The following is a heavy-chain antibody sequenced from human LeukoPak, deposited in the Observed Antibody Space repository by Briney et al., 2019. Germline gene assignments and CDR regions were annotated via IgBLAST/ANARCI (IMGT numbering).Heavy chain of an antibody. V-gene: IGHV4-34*01. CDR3: ARGAVPYYDILTGYPFDY. J-gene: IGHJ4*02. CDR1: GGSFSGYY. CDR2: INHSGST. D-gene: IGHD3-9*01. Sequence: PSETLSLTCAVYGGSFSGYYWSWIRQPPGKGLEWIGEINHSGSTNYNPSLRSRVTISVDTSKNQFSLKLSSVTAADTAMYYCARGAVPYYDILTGYPFDYWGQGTLVTVPS.